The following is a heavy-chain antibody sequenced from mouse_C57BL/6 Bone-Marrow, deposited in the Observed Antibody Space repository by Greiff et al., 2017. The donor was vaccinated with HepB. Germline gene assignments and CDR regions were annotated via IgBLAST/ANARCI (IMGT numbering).Heavy chain of an antibody. Sequence: QVQLQQSDAELVKPGASVKISCKVSGYTFTDHTIHWMKQRPEQGLEWIGYIYPRDGSTKYNEKFKGKATLTADKSSSTAYMQLNSLTSEDSAVYFCARAGVHYYGSYYFDYWGQGTTLTVSS. CDR1: GYTFTDHT. V-gene: IGHV1-78*01. CDR2: IYPRDGST. D-gene: IGHD1-1*01. J-gene: IGHJ2*01. CDR3: ARAGVHYYGSYYFDY.